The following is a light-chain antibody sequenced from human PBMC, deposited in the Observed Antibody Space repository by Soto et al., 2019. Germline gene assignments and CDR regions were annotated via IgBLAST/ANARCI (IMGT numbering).Light chain of an antibody. Sequence: EIVMTQSPATLSVSPGERATLSCRASQSVSSNVAWYQQKPGQAPRLLIYDTSNRATGIPARFSGSGSGTDFTLTINNLEPEDFAVYYCQQRSNWPITFGQGTRLEIK. CDR2: DTS. V-gene: IGKV3-11*01. CDR3: QQRSNWPIT. J-gene: IGKJ5*01. CDR1: QSVSSN.